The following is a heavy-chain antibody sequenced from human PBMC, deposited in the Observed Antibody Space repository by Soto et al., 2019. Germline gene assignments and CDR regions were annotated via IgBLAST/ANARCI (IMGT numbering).Heavy chain of an antibody. CDR1: GFTFSSYE. CDR2: ISSSGSTI. J-gene: IGHJ6*02. V-gene: IGHV3-48*03. D-gene: IGHD7-27*01. CDR3: ARVGTPDYYYGMDV. Sequence: PGGSLRLSCAASGFTFSSYEMNWVRQAPGKGLEWVSYISSSGSTIYYADSVKGRFTISRDNAKNSLYLQMNSLRAEDTAVYYCARVGTPDYYYGMDVWGQGTTVTVSS.